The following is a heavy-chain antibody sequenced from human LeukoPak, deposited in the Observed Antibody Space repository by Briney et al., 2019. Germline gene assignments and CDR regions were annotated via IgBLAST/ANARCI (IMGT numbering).Heavy chain of an antibody. D-gene: IGHD4-17*01. CDR3: ARVSTTVTTILHY. Sequence: ASVRVSCKASGYTCTGYFMHWVRQAPGEGLEWMGWINPNSGGTNYAQKFQGRVTMTRDTSISTAYMELSRLRSDDTAVYYCARVSTTVTTILHYWGQGTLVTVSS. CDR2: INPNSGGT. CDR1: GYTCTGYF. J-gene: IGHJ4*02. V-gene: IGHV1-2*02.